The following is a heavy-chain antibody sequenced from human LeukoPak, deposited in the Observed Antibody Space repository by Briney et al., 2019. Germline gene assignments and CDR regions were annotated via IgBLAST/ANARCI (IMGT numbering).Heavy chain of an antibody. CDR3: ARDSLGMVRGVISQYYYGMDV. V-gene: IGHV3-30*04. CDR2: ISYDGSNK. J-gene: IGHJ6*04. CDR1: GFTFSSYA. Sequence: GGSLRLSCAASGFTFSSYAMHWVRQAPGKGLEWVAVISYDGSNKYYAGSVKGRFTISRDNSKNTLYLQMNSLRAEDTAVYYCARDSLGMVRGVISQYYYGMDVWGKGTTVTVSS. D-gene: IGHD3-10*01.